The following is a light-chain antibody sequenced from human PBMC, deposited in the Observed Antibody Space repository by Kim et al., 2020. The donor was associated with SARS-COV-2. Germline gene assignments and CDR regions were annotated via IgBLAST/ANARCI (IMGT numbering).Light chain of an antibody. Sequence: EIVLTQSPGTLSLSPGERATLSCRASQSVSRSYLAWYQQRPGQAPSLLIYDASNRATGVPDRFSGSGSGTDFTLTISRVEPEDVAVYYCQHYGSSPYTFGQGTKLEI. CDR2: DAS. CDR3: QHYGSSPYT. CDR1: QSVSRSY. V-gene: IGKV3-20*01. J-gene: IGKJ2*01.